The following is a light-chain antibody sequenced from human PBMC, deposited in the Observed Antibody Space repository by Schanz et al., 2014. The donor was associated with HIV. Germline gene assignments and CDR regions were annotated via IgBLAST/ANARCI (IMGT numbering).Light chain of an antibody. J-gene: IGLJ3*02. V-gene: IGLV1-40*01. CDR2: DDN. CDR3: QSFDGSLGGVL. Sequence: QSVLTQPPSVSGAPGQRVTISCTGSSSNIGARYDVHWYQQLPGTAPRLLIYDDNNRPSGVPDRFSGSKSGTSASLAITGLQAEDEGDYYCQSFDGSLGGVLFGGGTKLTVL. CDR1: SSNIGARYD.